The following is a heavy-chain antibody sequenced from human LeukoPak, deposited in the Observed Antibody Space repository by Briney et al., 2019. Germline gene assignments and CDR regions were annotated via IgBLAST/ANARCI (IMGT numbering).Heavy chain of an antibody. CDR1: GYTFSSYG. Sequence: GASVKVSCKASGYTFSSYGISWVRQAPGQGLEWMGWISAYSGNTNYAQKLQGRVTMTTDTSTSTAYKELRSLRSDDTAVYYCARVRRVGLSSSWSDDPYYYYMDVWGKGTTVTVSS. CDR3: ARVRRVGLSSSWSDDPYYYYMDV. V-gene: IGHV1-18*01. J-gene: IGHJ6*03. D-gene: IGHD6-13*01. CDR2: ISAYSGNT.